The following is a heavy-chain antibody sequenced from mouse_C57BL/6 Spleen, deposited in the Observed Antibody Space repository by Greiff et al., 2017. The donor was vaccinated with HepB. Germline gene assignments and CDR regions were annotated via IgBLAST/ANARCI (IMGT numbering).Heavy chain of an antibody. CDR3: ARCLYCYGSSYVEDYYAMDY. D-gene: IGHD1-1*01. J-gene: IGHJ4*01. CDR1: GYAFSSYW. V-gene: IGHV1-80*01. CDR2: IYPGDGDT. Sequence: QVQLQQSGAELVKPGASVKISCKASGYAFSSYWMNWVKQRPGKGLEWIGQIYPGDGDTNYNGKFKGKATLTADKSSSTAYMQLSSLTSEDSAVYFCARCLYCYGSSYVEDYYAMDYWGQGTSVTVSS.